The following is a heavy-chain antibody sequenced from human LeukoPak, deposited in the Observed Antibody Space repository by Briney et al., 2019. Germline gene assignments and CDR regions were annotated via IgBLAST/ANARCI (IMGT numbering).Heavy chain of an antibody. CDR3: ARGSPYSSSSLGAFDI. Sequence: ASVKVSCKASGGTFSSYAISWVRQAPGQGLEWMGGIIPIFGTANYAQKFQGRVTITTDESTSTAYMELSSLRSEDTAVYYCARGSPYSSSSLGAFDIWGQGTMVTVSS. CDR2: IIPIFGTA. V-gene: IGHV1-69*05. J-gene: IGHJ3*02. D-gene: IGHD6-6*01. CDR1: GGTFSSYA.